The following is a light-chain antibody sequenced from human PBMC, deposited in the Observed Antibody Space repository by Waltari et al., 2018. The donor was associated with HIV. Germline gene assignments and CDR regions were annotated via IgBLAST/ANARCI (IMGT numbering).Light chain of an antibody. CDR3: AAWDASLSAWV. CDR1: SSNIGSNY. Sequence: QSVLTQPPSASGTPGQRVTISCSGSSSNIGSNYVYWYQQLPGTAPKLLIYMNNQRPSGVPGRCSGSKSGTSASLAISGLRSEDEADYYCAAWDASLSAWVFGGGTKLTVL. J-gene: IGLJ3*02. V-gene: IGLV1-47*01. CDR2: MNN.